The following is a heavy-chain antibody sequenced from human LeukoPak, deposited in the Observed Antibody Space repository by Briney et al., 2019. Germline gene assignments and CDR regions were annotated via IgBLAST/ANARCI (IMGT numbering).Heavy chain of an antibody. Sequence: GGSLRLSCTSSGFILSSFAMSWVRQAPGKGLEWVSSISSPGGKTYYADSVEGRLTISRDISKNLVYLQMNSLRAEDTAVYYCAKTRNGYTTEYLQHWGQGTLVTVSS. CDR2: ISSPGGKT. CDR1: GFILSSFA. J-gene: IGHJ1*01. CDR3: AKTRNGYTTEYLQH. V-gene: IGHV3-23*01. D-gene: IGHD5-24*01.